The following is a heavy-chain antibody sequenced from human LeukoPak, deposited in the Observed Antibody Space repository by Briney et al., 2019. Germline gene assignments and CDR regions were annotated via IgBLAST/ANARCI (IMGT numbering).Heavy chain of an antibody. CDR1: GFTFSSYA. D-gene: IGHD3-22*01. J-gene: IGHJ4*02. CDR3: ARDVYYYDSSGYFGY. CDR2: ISYDGSNK. V-gene: IGHV3-30-3*01. Sequence: GGSLGLSCAASGFTFSSYAMHWVRQAPGKGLEWVAVISYDGSNKYYADSVKGRFTISRDNSKNTLYLQMNSLRAEDTAVYYCARDVYYYDSSGYFGYWGQGTLVTVSS.